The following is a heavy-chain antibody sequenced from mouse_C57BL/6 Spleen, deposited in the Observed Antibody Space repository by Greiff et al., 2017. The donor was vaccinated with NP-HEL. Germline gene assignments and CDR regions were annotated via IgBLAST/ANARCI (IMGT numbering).Heavy chain of an antibody. D-gene: IGHD1-1*01. J-gene: IGHJ2*01. V-gene: IGHV7-3*01. CDR2: IRNKANGYTT. CDR1: GFTFTDYY. Sequence: DVHLVESGGGLVQPGGSLSLSCAASGFTFTDYYMSWVRQPPGKALEWLGFIRNKANGYTTEYSASVKGRFTISRDNSQSILYLQMNALRAEDSATYYCARSLYYYGSSYGFDYWGQGTTLTVSS. CDR3: ARSLYYYGSSYGFDY.